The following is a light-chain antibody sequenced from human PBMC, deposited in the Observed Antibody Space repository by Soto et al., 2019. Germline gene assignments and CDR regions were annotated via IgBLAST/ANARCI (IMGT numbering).Light chain of an antibody. CDR3: CSYAGSSTYV. CDR1: SSDVGNCVH. V-gene: IGLV2-23*01. Sequence: QSALTQPASVSGSPGQSITISSTGTSSDVGNCVHVSWYQQLPGKTTKFIPYEGSKRPSGVSKRFSGSKSGNSASLTISGLQAEDEADYYCCSYAGSSTYVVGTGTKVNVL. CDR2: EGS. J-gene: IGLJ1*01.